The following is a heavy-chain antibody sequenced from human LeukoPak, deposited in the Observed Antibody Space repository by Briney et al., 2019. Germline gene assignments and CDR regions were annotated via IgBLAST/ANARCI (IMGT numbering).Heavy chain of an antibody. V-gene: IGHV3-74*01. CDR2: ISSDGSST. J-gene: IGHJ4*02. D-gene: IGHD3-16*01. Sequence: GGSLRLSCAASGFTLSSFWMHWVRQAPGKGLEWVSRISSDGSSTNYADSEKGRFAISRDAAKNTLFLQINSLRAEDTAVYFCAAAGRGSLDYWGQGTLVTVSS. CDR3: AAAGRGSLDY. CDR1: GFTLSSFW.